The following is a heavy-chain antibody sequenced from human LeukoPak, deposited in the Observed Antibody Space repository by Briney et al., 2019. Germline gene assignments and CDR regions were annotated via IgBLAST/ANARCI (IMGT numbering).Heavy chain of an antibody. CDR3: SRAPLTMVGRVYFVY. CDR1: GFTFSSYA. D-gene: IGHD4/OR15-4a*01. J-gene: IGHJ4*02. Sequence: TGGSLRLSCAASGFTFSSYAMSWVRQAPGKGLEWVSTMSGSGAITYYADSVKGRFTISRDNSKNTLYLQMNSLRAEDKAVYYFSRAPLTMVGRVYFVYGGGETGVTVST. V-gene: IGHV3-23*01. CDR2: MSGSGAIT.